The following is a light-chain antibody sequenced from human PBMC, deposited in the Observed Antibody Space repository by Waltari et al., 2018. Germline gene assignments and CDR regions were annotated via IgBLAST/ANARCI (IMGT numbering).Light chain of an antibody. J-gene: IGKJ1*01. V-gene: IGKV1-5*03. Sequence: DIQMPHSPSTLCASVGNRVNITCRASQSISSWFAWYQQKPGKAPKLLIYKASSLESGVPSRFSGSGSGTEFTLTISSLQPDDFATYYCQQYNSYWTFGQGTKVEIK. CDR1: QSISSW. CDR3: QQYNSYWT. CDR2: KAS.